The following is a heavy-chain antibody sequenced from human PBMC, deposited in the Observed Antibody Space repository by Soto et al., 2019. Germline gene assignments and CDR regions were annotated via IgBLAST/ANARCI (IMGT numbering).Heavy chain of an antibody. Sequence: VASVKVSCKASGGTFSSYAISWVRQAPGQGLEWMGGIIPIFGTANYAQKFQGRVTITADESTSTAYMELSSLRSEDTAVYYCARDGVRPYCSGGSCYSSYYYYGMDVWGQGTTVTVSS. J-gene: IGHJ6*02. V-gene: IGHV1-69*13. D-gene: IGHD2-15*01. CDR3: ARDGVRPYCSGGSCYSSYYYYGMDV. CDR1: GGTFSSYA. CDR2: IIPIFGTA.